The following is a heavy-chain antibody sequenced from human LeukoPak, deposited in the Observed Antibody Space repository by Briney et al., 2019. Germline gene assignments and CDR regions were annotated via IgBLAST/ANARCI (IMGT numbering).Heavy chain of an antibody. V-gene: IGHV3-9*01. CDR1: GFTFDDYA. J-gene: IGHJ5*02. CDR3: AKGGYSGYESWFDP. D-gene: IGHD5-12*01. Sequence: PDRSLRLPCAASGFTFDDYAMHWVRRAPGKGLEWVSGISWNSGSVAYADSVKGRFTISRDNAKNSLYLQMNSLRAEDTALYYCAKGGYSGYESWFDPWGQGTLVTVSS. CDR2: ISWNSGSV.